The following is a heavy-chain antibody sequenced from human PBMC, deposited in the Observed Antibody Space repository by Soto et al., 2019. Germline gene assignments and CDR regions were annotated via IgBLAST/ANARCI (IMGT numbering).Heavy chain of an antibody. CDR2: MSYDGRDK. J-gene: IGHJ4*02. V-gene: IGHV3-30*18. D-gene: IGHD2-15*01. CDR3: AKVRSGSWQEGYYFDT. Sequence: QVQLVESGGGVVQPGRSLRLSCSAYGFTFISYVMHWVRQAPGKGLEWLAVMSYDGRDKYYADDVRCRFTISIDNSKNTVYLQLNSLRVEETVVYYCAKVRSGSWQEGYYFDTWGQGTMVPVSS. CDR1: GFTFISYV.